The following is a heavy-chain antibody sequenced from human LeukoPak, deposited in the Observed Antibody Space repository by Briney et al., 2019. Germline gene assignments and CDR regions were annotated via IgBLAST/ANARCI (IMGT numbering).Heavy chain of an antibody. D-gene: IGHD2-15*01. J-gene: IGHJ3*02. CDR2: INPNSGGT. CDR1: GYTFTGYY. Sequence: GASVTVSCKASGYTFTGYYMHWVRQAPGQGLEWMGWINPNSGGTNYAQKFQGRVTMTRDTSISTAYMELSRLRSDDTAVYYCARDLSCSGGSCYYTFDIWGQGTMVTVSS. V-gene: IGHV1-2*02. CDR3: ARDLSCSGGSCYYTFDI.